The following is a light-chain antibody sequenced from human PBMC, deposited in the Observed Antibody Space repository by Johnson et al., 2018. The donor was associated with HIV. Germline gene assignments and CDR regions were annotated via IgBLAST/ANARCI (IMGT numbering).Light chain of an antibody. CDR2: ENS. Sequence: QPVLTQPPSVSAAPGQKVTISCSGSTSNIGNNYVSWYRQLPGTAPRLLIYENSKRPSGIPDRFSGSKSGTSATLGITGLQTGDEADYYCGTWDSSLSRIFGTGTKVTVL. J-gene: IGLJ1*01. CDR1: TSNIGNNY. CDR3: GTWDSSLSRI. V-gene: IGLV1-51*02.